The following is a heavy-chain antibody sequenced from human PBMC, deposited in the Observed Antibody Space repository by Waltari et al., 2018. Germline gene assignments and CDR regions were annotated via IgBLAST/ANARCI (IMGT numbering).Heavy chain of an antibody. CDR3: ARVARRTYRSPVPGRHYYYGMDV. CDR2: IGSEARYT. V-gene: IGHV3-74*03. Sequence: EEQLVESGGGLVQPGDSLRLSCAASGFTFSSYRMNWVRQAPGRGPLGVSRIGSEARYTTYADSVKGRFTISRDNAKNTLYLQMNRLRAEDTAVYYCARVARRTYRSPVPGRHYYYGMDVWGQGTTVTVSS. J-gene: IGHJ6*02. D-gene: IGHD1-1*01. CDR1: GFTFSSYR.